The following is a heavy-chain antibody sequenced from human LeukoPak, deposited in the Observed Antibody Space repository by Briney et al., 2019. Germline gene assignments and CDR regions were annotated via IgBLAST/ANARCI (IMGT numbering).Heavy chain of an antibody. J-gene: IGHJ6*02. CDR3: ARDHYGSGSYYLGWYYYYYYGMDV. Sequence: PGGSLRLSCAASGFTFSSYSMNWVRQAPGKGLEWVSSISSSSRYIYYADSVKGRFTISRDTAKNSLYLQKNSLRGEDTAVYYCARDHYGSGSYYLGWYYYYYYGMDVWGQGTTVTVSS. V-gene: IGHV3-21*01. CDR1: GFTFSSYS. CDR2: ISSSSRYI. D-gene: IGHD3-10*01.